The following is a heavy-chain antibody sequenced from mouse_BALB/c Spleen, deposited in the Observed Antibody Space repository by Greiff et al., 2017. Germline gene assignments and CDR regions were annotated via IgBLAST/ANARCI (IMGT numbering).Heavy chain of an antibody. CDR2: IYPGDGDT. CDR3: ARGSPYAMDY. Sequence: VQLQESGAELARPGASVKLSCKASGYTFTSYWMQWVKQRPGQGLEWIGAIYPGDGDTRYTQKFKGKATLTADKSSSTAYMQLSSLASEDSAVYYCARGSPYAMDYWGQGTSVTVSS. CDR1: GYTFTSYW. J-gene: IGHJ4*01. V-gene: IGHV1-87*01.